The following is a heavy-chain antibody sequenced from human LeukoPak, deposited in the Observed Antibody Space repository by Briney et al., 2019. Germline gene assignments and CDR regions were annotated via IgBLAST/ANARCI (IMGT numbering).Heavy chain of an antibody. V-gene: IGHV3-30-3*01. J-gene: IGHJ4*02. CDR3: ARSTYRYCSSTSCYNFDC. CDR1: GFTFSSYA. Sequence: GGSLRLSCSASGFTFSSYAMHWVRQAPGQGLEWVAVISYYGSNKYYADSVKGRFTISRDNSKNTQYLQMNSLRAEDTAVYYCARSTYRYCSSTSCYNFDCWGQGTLVTVSS. CDR2: ISYYGSNK. D-gene: IGHD2-2*02.